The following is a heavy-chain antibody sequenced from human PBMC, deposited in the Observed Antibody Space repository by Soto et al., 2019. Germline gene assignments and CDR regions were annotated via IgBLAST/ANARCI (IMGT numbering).Heavy chain of an antibody. D-gene: IGHD2-2*01. J-gene: IGHJ3*02. CDR1: GFTFSTYS. CDR3: ARHVAVPVPAAMGDAFDS. CDR2: ISSSSSYI. Sequence: GGSLRLSCAASGFTFSTYSMNWVRQAPGKGLEWVSSISSSSSYIFYADSVKGRFTISRDNAKNSLYLQMNSLRAEDTAVYYCARHVAVPVPAAMGDAFDSWGQGTMVTVSS. V-gene: IGHV3-21*01.